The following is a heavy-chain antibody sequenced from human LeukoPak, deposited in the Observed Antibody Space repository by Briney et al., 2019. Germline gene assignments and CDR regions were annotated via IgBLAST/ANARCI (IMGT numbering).Heavy chain of an antibody. V-gene: IGHV3-30*18. J-gene: IGHJ4*02. CDR1: GFAFSNYG. CDR2: ISYDGSNK. D-gene: IGHD3-10*01. Sequence: GGTLRLSCAASGFAFSNYGMNWVRQAPGKGLEWVAVISYDGSNKYYADSVKGRFTISRDNSKNTLYLQMNSLRAEDTAVYYCAKDKIVRGVTAIDYWGQGTLVTVSS. CDR3: AKDKIVRGVTAIDY.